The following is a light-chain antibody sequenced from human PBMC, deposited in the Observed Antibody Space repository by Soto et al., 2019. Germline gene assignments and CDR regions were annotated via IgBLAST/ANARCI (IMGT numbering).Light chain of an antibody. CDR1: QSIDHY. CDR3: QQNYRTPYT. J-gene: IGKJ2*01. Sequence: DIQMTQSPSPLSPSVGDRVTIACRASQSIDHYLNWYQQKPGNAPKLLIYSASTLQSGVPSRFSGSGSGTDFTLTISSLQPEDFATYYCQQNYRTPYTFGQGTKLDIK. V-gene: IGKV1-39*01. CDR2: SAS.